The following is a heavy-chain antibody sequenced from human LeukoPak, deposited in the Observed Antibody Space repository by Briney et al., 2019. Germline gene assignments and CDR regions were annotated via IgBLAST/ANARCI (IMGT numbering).Heavy chain of an antibody. D-gene: IGHD3-9*01. CDR1: GFTFRSYA. Sequence: GGSLRLSCAASGFTFRSYAMSWVRQAPGKGLEWVSSISGSGGSSYYPDSVKGRFTISRDNSKNMLYLQMYSLRAEDTAVYYCAKHIRYFDWSQDYFDYWGQGTLVTVSS. J-gene: IGHJ4*02. V-gene: IGHV3-23*01. CDR2: ISGSGGSS. CDR3: AKHIRYFDWSQDYFDY.